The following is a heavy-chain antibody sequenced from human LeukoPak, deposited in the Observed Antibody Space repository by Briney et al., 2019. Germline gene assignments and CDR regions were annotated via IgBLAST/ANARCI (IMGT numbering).Heavy chain of an antibody. CDR1: GGSFSGYY. J-gene: IGHJ4*02. Sequence: ETLSLTCAVSGGSFSGYYWSWVRQAPAKALEWVSAISGSCGSTYYADSVRGRFTISRDNSKNTLYLRMNSMRAEDTAVYYCAKVPGRYGDYVSDYWGQGTLVTVSS. D-gene: IGHD4-17*01. CDR2: ISGSCGST. V-gene: IGHV3-23*01. CDR3: AKVPGRYGDYVSDY.